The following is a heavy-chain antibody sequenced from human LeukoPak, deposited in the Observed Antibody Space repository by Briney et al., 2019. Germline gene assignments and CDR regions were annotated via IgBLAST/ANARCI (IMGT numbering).Heavy chain of an antibody. Sequence: ASVKVSCKASGYTSSKYGFSWVRQAPGQGLEWMGWIGVYNGQIEYAQKFQGRVTLSADTSTSTAYMEVKSLTSDDTALYYCARDIGISQFDYWGQGTLVTVSS. D-gene: IGHD3-10*01. CDR1: GYTSSKYG. CDR3: ARDIGISQFDY. V-gene: IGHV1-18*01. CDR2: IGVYNGQI. J-gene: IGHJ4*02.